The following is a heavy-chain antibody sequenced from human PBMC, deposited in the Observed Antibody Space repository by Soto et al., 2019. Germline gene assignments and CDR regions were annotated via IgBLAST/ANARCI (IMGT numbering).Heavy chain of an antibody. CDR1: GFSLSKYW. CDR2: VNGDGSST. J-gene: IGHJ5*02. V-gene: IGHV3-74*01. Sequence: EVQLVESGGASVQPGGSLRISCAASGFSLSKYWMHWVRQAPGKGLEWVSRVNGDGSSTTYADSVSGRFIISRDNAKNTVFLQMSSLRADETARYYCARGGSSDFYGLLDLWGQGTQVIVSS. CDR3: ARGGSSDFYGLLDL. D-gene: IGHD1-26*01.